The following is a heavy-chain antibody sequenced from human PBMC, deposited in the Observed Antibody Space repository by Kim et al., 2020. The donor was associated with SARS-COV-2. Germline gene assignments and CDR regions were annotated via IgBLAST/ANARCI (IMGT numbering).Heavy chain of an antibody. Sequence: GGSLRLSCAASGFTFSTYSMNWVRQAPGKGLEWVSYITSSSTTIYYAASVKGRFTISRDNAKSSLYLQMKSLRDEDTAVYYCARDSGSAWNRFDYWGQGTLVTVSS. J-gene: IGHJ4*02. V-gene: IGHV3-48*02. CDR2: ITSSSTTI. CDR3: ARDSGSAWNRFDY. D-gene: IGHD6-19*01. CDR1: GFTFSTYS.